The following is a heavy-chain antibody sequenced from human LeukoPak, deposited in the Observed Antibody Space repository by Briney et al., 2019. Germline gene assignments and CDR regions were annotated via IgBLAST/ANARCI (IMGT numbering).Heavy chain of an antibody. V-gene: IGHV4-59*08. CDR1: GGSIGNYY. J-gene: IGHJ6*03. Sequence: PSETLSLTCSVSGGSIGNYYWSWIRQPPGKGLEWIGYINYSGSTKYNPSLKSRVTISVDTSKNQFSLKLSSVTAADTAVYYCARQGFYYYYYMDVWGKGTTVTISS. CDR3: ARQGFYYYYYMDV. CDR2: INYSGST.